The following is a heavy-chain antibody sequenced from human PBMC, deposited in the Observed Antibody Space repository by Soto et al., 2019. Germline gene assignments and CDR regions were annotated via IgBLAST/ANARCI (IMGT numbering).Heavy chain of an antibody. V-gene: IGHV3-23*01. CDR1: GFTFSSYA. J-gene: IGHJ4*02. CDR2: ISGSGGST. D-gene: IGHD1-26*01. Sequence: EVQLLEAGGGLVQPGGSLRLSCAASGFTFSSYAMRWVRQAPVKGLEWVSAISGSGGSTYYADSVKGRFTISRDNSKNTLYLQMNSLRAADTAVYYCARRGSGSYYDYWCQGTLVTVSS. CDR3: ARRGSGSYYDY.